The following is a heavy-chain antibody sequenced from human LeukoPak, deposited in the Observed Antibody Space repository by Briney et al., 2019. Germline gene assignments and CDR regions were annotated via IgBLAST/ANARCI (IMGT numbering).Heavy chain of an antibody. CDR2: IYYSGST. CDR3: ARDRGYYYDSSRLIYFDY. D-gene: IGHD3-22*01. Sequence: SETLSLTCTVSGGSISSYYWSWIRQPPGKGLEWIGYIYYSGSTNYNPSLKSRVTISVDTSKNQFSLKLSSVTAADTAVYYYARDRGYYYDSSRLIYFDYWGQGTLVTVSS. V-gene: IGHV4-59*01. J-gene: IGHJ4*02. CDR1: GGSISSYY.